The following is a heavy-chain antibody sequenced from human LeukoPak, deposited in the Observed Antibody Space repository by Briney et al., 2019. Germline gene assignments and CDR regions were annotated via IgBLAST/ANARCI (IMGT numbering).Heavy chain of an antibody. CDR2: INAGNGNT. CDR3: ARAPSGSYDKQGYFQH. V-gene: IGHV1-3*01. J-gene: IGHJ1*01. CDR1: GYTFTSYA. D-gene: IGHD3-10*01. Sequence: ASVKVSCKASGYTFTSYAMHWVRQAPGQRLEWMGWINAGNGNTKYSQKFQGRVTIIRDTSASTAYMELSSLRSEDTAVYYCARAPSGSYDKQGYFQHWGQGTLVTVSS.